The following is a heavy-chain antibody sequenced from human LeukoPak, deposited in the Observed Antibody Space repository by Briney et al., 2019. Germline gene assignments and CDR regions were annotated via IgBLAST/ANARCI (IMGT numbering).Heavy chain of an antibody. CDR2: MYTSGNT. D-gene: IGHD6-25*01. V-gene: IGHV4-4*07. J-gene: IGHJ5*02. Sequence: SETLSLTCTVSGGSFSSYYWSWIRQPAGKGLEWIGHINTSGRMYTSGNTNYNPSLKSRVTMSVDTSKNQFSLRLSSVTAADTAVYYCARHRYSSGWFDPWGQGTLVTVPS. CDR3: ARHRYSSGWFDP. CDR1: GGSFSSYY.